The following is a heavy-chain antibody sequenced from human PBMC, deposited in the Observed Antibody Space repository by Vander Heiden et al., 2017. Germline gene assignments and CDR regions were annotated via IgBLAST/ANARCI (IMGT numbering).Heavy chain of an antibody. CDR2: IGGNGIST. Sequence: FESGGTLIKPGGSLRLSCTVSGFTFSSFAMGWFRKAPGKGLEWVATIGGNGISTNYGGYVLGRFIISRDNSNGTLYLQMNNLRDDDTAMDYCARNRVKLGASDYWGQGTPGTGSS. CDR3: ARNRVKLGASDY. J-gene: IGHJ4*02. V-gene: IGHV3-23*01. D-gene: IGHD7-27*01. CDR1: GFTFSSFA.